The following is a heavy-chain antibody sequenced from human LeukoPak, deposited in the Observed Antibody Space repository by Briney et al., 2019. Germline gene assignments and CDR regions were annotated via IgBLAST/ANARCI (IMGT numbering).Heavy chain of an antibody. CDR3: ARDNRGYCSGGSCYDWFDP. CDR2: IYTSGST. D-gene: IGHD2-15*01. CDR1: GGFISSYY. J-gene: IGHJ5*02. Sequence: SETLSLTCTVSGGFISSYYWSWIRQPAGKGLEWIGRIYTSGSTNYNPSLKSRVTMSVDTSKNQFSLKLSSVTAADTAVYYCARDNRGYCSGGSCYDWFDPWGQGTLVTVSS. V-gene: IGHV4-4*07.